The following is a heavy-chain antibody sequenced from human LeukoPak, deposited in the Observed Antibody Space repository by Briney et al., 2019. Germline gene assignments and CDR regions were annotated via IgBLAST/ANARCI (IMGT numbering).Heavy chain of an antibody. J-gene: IGHJ5*02. D-gene: IGHD3-10*01. V-gene: IGHV3-74*01. Sequence: GGSLRLSCAASGFTFSSYWMHWVRQAPGKGLVWVSRINSDESSTNYADSVKGRFTISRDNAKNTLYLQVNSLRAEDTAVYYCARAYYGSGSYQGDWFDPWGQGTLVTVSS. CDR2: INSDESST. CDR1: GFTFSSYW. CDR3: ARAYYGSGSYQGDWFDP.